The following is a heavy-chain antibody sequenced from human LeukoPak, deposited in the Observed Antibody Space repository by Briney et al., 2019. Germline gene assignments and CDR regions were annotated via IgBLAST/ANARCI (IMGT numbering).Heavy chain of an antibody. CDR1: GFTFSSCS. V-gene: IGHV3-21*01. D-gene: IGHD4-17*01. J-gene: IGHJ4*02. Sequence: GGSLRLSCAASGFTFSSCSMNWVRQAPGKELEWVSTITNSGDYIFYADSVKGRFTISRDNAKNSLYLQMNSLRADDTAVYFRASDEYGDPLGYWGQGTPVTVSS. CDR3: ASDEYGDPLGY. CDR2: ITNSGDYI.